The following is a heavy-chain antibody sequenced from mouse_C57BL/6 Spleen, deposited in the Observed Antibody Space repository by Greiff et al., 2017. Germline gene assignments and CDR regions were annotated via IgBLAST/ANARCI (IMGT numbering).Heavy chain of an antibody. Sequence: VQLQQPGTELVKPGASVKLSCKASGYTFTSSWMHWVKQRPGQGLEWIGNINPSNGGTNYNEKFKSKATLTVDKSSITAYMQLSSLTSEDSAVYYCARGATVGHYFDYWGQGTTLTVSS. J-gene: IGHJ2*01. CDR3: ARGATVGHYFDY. D-gene: IGHD1-1*01. CDR1: GYTFTSSW. V-gene: IGHV1-53*01. CDR2: INPSNGGT.